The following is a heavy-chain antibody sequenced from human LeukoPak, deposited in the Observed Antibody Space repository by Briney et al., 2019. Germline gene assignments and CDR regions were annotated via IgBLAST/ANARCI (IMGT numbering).Heavy chain of an antibody. D-gene: IGHD3-16*01. J-gene: IGHJ4*02. CDR1: GFSISDYY. CDR3: TRQRRGTYYAFDS. V-gene: IGHV3-11*01. CDR2: ITSGGAST. Sequence: PGGSLRLSCDASGFSISDYYMSWIRQSPGKGLEWISYITSGGASTNYADSVKGRFTISRDKAKNSVALQLNSLRAEDTAVYYCTRQRRGTYYAFDSWGQGTLATVSS.